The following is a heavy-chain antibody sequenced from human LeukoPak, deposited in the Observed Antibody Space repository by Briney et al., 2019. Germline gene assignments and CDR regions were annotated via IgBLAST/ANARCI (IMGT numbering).Heavy chain of an antibody. D-gene: IGHD3-16*02. CDR1: GFTFSSYA. CDR2: ISGSGGST. J-gene: IGHJ4*02. CDR3: AKDYIMITFGGVIALDY. Sequence: GGSLRLSCAAPGFTFSSYAMSWVRQAPGKGLEWVSAISGSGGSTYYADSVKGRFTISRDNSKNTLYLQMNSLRAEDTAVYYCAKDYIMITFGGVIALDYWGQGTLVTVSS. V-gene: IGHV3-23*01.